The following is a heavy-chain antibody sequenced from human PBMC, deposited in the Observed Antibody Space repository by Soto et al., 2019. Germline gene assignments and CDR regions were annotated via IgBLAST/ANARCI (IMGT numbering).Heavy chain of an antibody. CDR3: ARWEGESYYQDF. Sequence: SETLSLTCTVSGGSISSGGYYWSWIRQHPGKALEWIGYIYYSGDTYSNPSLKSRITMSVDTSKNQFSLKLSSVTAADTAVYFCARWEGESYYQDFWGQGYLVTVSS. CDR1: GGSISSGGYY. V-gene: IGHV4-31*03. J-gene: IGHJ4*02. D-gene: IGHD3-16*01. CDR2: IYYSGDT.